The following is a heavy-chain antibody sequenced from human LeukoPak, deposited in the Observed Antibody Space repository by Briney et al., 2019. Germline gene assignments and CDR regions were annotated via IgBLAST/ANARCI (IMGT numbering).Heavy chain of an antibody. CDR1: GDSISSSSYY. Sequence: SETLSLTCTVSGDSISSSSYYWGWIRQPPGKGLEWIGSIYYSGSTYCNPSLKSRVTISVDTSKNQFSLKLSSVTAADTAVYYCARATYGYDVFDYWGQGTLVTVSS. CDR2: IYYSGST. J-gene: IGHJ4*02. V-gene: IGHV4-39*07. CDR3: ARATYGYDVFDY. D-gene: IGHD5-12*01.